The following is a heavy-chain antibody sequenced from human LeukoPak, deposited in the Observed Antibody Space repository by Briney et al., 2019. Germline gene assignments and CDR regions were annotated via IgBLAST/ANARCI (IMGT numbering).Heavy chain of an antibody. D-gene: IGHD3-22*01. J-gene: IGHJ3*02. CDR1: GGTFSSYA. CDR3: ARERPAHYYYDSSGYPDAFDI. Sequence: SVKVSCKASGGTFSSYAISWVRQAPGQGLEWMGGIIPIFGTANYAQKFQGRVTITADKSTSTAYMELSSLRSDDTAVYYCARERPAHYYYDSSGYPDAFDIWGQGTMVTVSS. V-gene: IGHV1-69*06. CDR2: IIPIFGTA.